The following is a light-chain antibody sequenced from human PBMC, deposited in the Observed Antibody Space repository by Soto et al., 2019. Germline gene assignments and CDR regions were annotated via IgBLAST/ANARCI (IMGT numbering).Light chain of an antibody. CDR2: AAS. J-gene: IGKJ4*01. CDR1: QGISSY. V-gene: IGKV1-27*01. CDR3: QKYNSAPLT. Sequence: IRMTQSPSSLSASTGDRVTITCRASQGISSYLAWYQQKPGKAPKLLIYAASTLQAGVPSRFSGSGSGTDLTLTISSLQPEDVAAYYCQKYNSAPLTFGGGTKVDIK.